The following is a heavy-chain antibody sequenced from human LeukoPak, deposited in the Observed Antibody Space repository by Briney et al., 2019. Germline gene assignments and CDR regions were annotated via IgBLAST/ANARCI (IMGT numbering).Heavy chain of an antibody. CDR1: GFTFSSYW. V-gene: IGHV3-7*01. D-gene: IGHD4-17*01. CDR2: IKQDGSEK. CDR3: AKDRFDGDYVLAY. J-gene: IGHJ4*02. Sequence: GGSLRLSCAASGFTFSSYWMSWVRQAPGKGLEWVANIKQDGSEKYYVDSVKGRFTISRDNSKNTLYLQMNSLRAEDTAVYYCAKDRFDGDYVLAYWGQGTLVTVSS.